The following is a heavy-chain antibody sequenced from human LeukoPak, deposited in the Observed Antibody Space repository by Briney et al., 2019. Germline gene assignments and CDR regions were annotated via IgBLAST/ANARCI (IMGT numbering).Heavy chain of an antibody. CDR2: ISRSSTTI. CDR3: ARDLWLAGPSVDY. D-gene: IGHD2-21*01. J-gene: IGHJ4*02. CDR1: GFIFSTYS. V-gene: IGHV3-48*02. Sequence: GGSLRLSCAGSGFIFSTYSMNWVRQAPGKGLGWVSYISRSSTTIYYTDSVKGRFTISRDNAKNSLYLQMNSLRDEDTAVYYCARDLWLAGPSVDYWGRGTLVTVSS.